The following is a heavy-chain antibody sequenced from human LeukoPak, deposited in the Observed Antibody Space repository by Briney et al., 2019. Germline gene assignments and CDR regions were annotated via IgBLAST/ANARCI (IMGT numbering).Heavy chain of an antibody. V-gene: IGHV3-30-3*01. CDR1: GFTFSSYA. CDR3: ARGVGSASYYYYGMDV. CDR2: ISYDGSNK. Sequence: EPGRSLRLSCAASGFTFSSYAMHWVRQAPGKGLEWVAVISYDGSNKYYADPVKGRFTISRDNSKNTLYLQMNSLRAEDTAVYYCARGVGSASYYYYGMDVWGQGTTVTVSS. J-gene: IGHJ6*02. D-gene: IGHD6-19*01.